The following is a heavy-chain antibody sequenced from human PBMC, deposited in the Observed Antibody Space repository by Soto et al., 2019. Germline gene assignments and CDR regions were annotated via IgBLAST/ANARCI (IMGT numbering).Heavy chain of an antibody. V-gene: IGHV3-23*01. J-gene: IGHJ6*03. CDR3: VKGSTVSVTYMDV. CDR1: GFTISSHA. CDR2: MSGSGGST. D-gene: IGHD4-17*01. Sequence: EVQVLESGGGLVQPGGSLRLSCAASGFTISSHAMSWVRQAPGKGLEWVSAMSGSGGSTYYADSVKGRFTISRDESKNTLYLQMNSLRAEDTAVYHCVKGSTVSVTYMDVWGKGTTVTVSS.